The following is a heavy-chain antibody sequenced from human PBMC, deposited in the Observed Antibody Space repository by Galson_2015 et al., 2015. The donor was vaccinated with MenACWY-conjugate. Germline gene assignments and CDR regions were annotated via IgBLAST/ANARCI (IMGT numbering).Heavy chain of an antibody. CDR3: AKLRSGYYSDSLY. CDR1: GLSFSSYA. Sequence: SLRLSCAASGLSFSSYAMSWVRQAPGKGLECVSCISGSGGSTYYADSVKGRFTISRDNSKNTLYLQMNSLRAEDTAVYYCAKLRSGYYSDSLYWGQGTLVTVSS. V-gene: IGHV3-23*01. CDR2: ISGSGGST. D-gene: IGHD3-22*01. J-gene: IGHJ4*02.